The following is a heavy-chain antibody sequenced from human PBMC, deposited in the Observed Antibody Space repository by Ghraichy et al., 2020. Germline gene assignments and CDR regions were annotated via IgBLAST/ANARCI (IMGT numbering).Heavy chain of an antibody. Sequence: GGSLRLSCAASGFTFSSYGMHWVRQAPGKGLEWVAFIRYDGSNKYYADSVKGRFTISRDNSKNTLYLQMNSLRAEDTAVYYCAKDIGWLVPPVPIDYWGQGTLVTVSS. D-gene: IGHD6-19*01. J-gene: IGHJ4*02. V-gene: IGHV3-30*02. CDR1: GFTFSSYG. CDR2: IRYDGSNK. CDR3: AKDIGWLVPPVPIDY.